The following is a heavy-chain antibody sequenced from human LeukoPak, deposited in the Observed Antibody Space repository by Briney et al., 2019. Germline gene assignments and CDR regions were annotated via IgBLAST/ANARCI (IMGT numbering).Heavy chain of an antibody. J-gene: IGHJ5*02. CDR2: IYYSGST. D-gene: IGHD4-11*01. CDR1: GGSISSYY. V-gene: IGHV4-59*01. Sequence: SETLSLTCTVSGGSISSYYWSWIRQPPGKGLEWIGYIYYSGSTNYNPSLKSRVTISVDTSKNQFSLKLSSVTAADTAVYYCARRNFRGGAGWFDPWGQGTLVTVSS. CDR3: ARRNFRGGAGWFDP.